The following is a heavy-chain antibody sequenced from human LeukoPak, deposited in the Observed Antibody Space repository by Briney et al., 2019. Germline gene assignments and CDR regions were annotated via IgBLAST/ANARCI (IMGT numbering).Heavy chain of an antibody. J-gene: IGHJ4*02. CDR2: ISSSGSTV. CDR3: AKDKGIAVAGSDY. CDR1: GFTFSNYA. Sequence: GGSLRLSCAASGFTFSNYAMNWVRQAPGKGLEWVSYISSSGSTVYYADSVRGRLTISRDNAEKSLYVQMNSLRDEDTAVYYCAKDKGIAVAGSDYWGQGTLVTVSS. D-gene: IGHD6-19*01. V-gene: IGHV3-48*02.